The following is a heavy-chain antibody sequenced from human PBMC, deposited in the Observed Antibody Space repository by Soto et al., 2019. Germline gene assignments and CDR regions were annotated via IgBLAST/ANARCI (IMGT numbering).Heavy chain of an antibody. D-gene: IGHD3-10*01. Sequence: PGESLKISCKGSGYSFTSYWIGWVRQMPGKGLEWMGIIYPGDSDTRYSPSFQGQVTISADKSISTAYLQWSSLKASDTAMYYCARSLRVRGVIDYGMDVWGQGTTVTV. CDR2: IYPGDSDT. J-gene: IGHJ6*02. CDR1: GYSFTSYW. V-gene: IGHV5-51*01. CDR3: ARSLRVRGVIDYGMDV.